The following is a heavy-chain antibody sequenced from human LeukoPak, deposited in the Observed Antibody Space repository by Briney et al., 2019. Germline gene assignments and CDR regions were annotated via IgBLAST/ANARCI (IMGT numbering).Heavy chain of an antibody. J-gene: IGHJ4*02. CDR1: GYTFTRYY. V-gene: IGHV1-46*01. Sequence: ASVKVSCKASGYTFTRYYMYWVGQAPGQGLEWMGIINPSDGSTTYAQKFQDRVTMTRDTSTSTVYMELSSLRSEDTAVYYCARVHDYGDLRYLDYWGQGSLVTVSS. CDR2: INPSDGST. D-gene: IGHD4-17*01. CDR3: ARVHDYGDLRYLDY.